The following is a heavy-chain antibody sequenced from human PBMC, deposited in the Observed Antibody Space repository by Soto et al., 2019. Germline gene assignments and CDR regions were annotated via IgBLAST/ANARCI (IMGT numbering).Heavy chain of an antibody. Sequence: SETLSLTCTVSDGSITDSYWTWIRQPPGKALEWIGYGYYSGSIHYNPPLKTRVAISVDTSENQFSLRLTSVTAADTAVYYCARAFAGFGAYWYFDLWGRGTLVTVS. J-gene: IGHJ2*01. CDR2: GYYSGSI. V-gene: IGHV4-59*01. CDR3: ARAFAGFGAYWYFDL. D-gene: IGHD3-16*01. CDR1: DGSITDSY.